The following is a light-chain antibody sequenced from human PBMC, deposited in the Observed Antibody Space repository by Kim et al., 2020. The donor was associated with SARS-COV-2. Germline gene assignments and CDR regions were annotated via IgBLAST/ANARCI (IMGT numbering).Light chain of an antibody. CDR1: QDISDR. CDR2: DAS. V-gene: IGKV1-33*01. J-gene: IGKJ2*01. CDR3: MQYDDLPYT. Sequence: DIQMTQSPSSLSAFAGDRVTITCQASQDISDRLNWYQQKPGKAPKVVIADASNLQSGAPSRFSGSGSGTEFTFSINNLQPEDIATYYCMQYDDLPYTFGRGTKLEI.